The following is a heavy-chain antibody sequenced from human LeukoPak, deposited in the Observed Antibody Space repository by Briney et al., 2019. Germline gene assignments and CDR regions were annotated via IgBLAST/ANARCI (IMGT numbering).Heavy chain of an antibody. CDR3: AREGGDWGEGYFDY. V-gene: IGHV3-69-1*01. D-gene: IGHD3-16*01. J-gene: IGHJ4*02. Sequence: GGSLRLSCAASGFTFSSYAMSWVRQAPGKGLEWVSSISSSSTIYYADSVKGRFTISRDNAKNSLYLQMNSLRAEDTAVYYCAREGGDWGEGYFDYWGQGTLVTVSS. CDR2: ISSSSTI. CDR1: GFTFSSYA.